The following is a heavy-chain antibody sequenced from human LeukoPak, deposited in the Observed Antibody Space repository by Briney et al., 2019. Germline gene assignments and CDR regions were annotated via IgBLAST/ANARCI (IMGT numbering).Heavy chain of an antibody. J-gene: IGHJ4*02. CDR1: GGSISSGGYY. D-gene: IGHD3-10*01. CDR3: ARGFNYGSGSYYNHLFDY. CDR2: IYYSGST. Sequence: PSQTLSLTCTVSGGSISSGGYYWSWIRQPPGKGLEWIGYIYYSGSTYYNPSLKSRVTISVDTSKNQFSLKLSSVTAADTAVYYCARGFNYGSGSYYNHLFDYWGQGTLVTVSS. V-gene: IGHV4-30-4*08.